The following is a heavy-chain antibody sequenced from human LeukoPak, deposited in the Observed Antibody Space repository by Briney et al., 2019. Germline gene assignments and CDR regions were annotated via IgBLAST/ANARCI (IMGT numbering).Heavy chain of an antibody. CDR1: GGTFSSYA. J-gene: IGHJ4*02. D-gene: IGHD4-23*01. CDR3: ARPPEEYGGNDY. Sequence: ASVKVSCKASGGTFSSYAISWVRQAPGQGLEWMGGIIPIFGTANYAQKFQGRVTITADESTSTAYMELSSLRSEDTAVYYCARPPEEYGGNDYWGQGTLVTVSS. CDR2: IIPIFGTA. V-gene: IGHV1-69*13.